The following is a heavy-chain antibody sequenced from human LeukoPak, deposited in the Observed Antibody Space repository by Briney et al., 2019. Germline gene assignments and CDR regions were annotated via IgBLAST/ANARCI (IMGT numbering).Heavy chain of an antibody. D-gene: IGHD6-19*01. CDR3: ARGPYSSGWYYFDY. CDR2: ISYDGSNK. CDR1: GFTFSSYA. V-gene: IGHV3-30*04. J-gene: IGHJ4*02. Sequence: GRSLRLSCAASGFTFSSYAMYWVRQAPGKGLEWVAVISYDGSNKYYADSVKGRFTISRDNSKNTLYLQMNSLRAEDTAVYYCARGPYSSGWYYFDYWGQGTLVTVSS.